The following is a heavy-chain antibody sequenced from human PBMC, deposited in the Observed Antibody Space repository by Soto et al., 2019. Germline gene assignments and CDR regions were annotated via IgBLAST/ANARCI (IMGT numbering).Heavy chain of an antibody. V-gene: IGHV4-39*01. CDR2: IYYIGNT. J-gene: IGHJ4*02. CDR3: AREDRTNGYNYDY. D-gene: IGHD1-1*01. Sequence: SETLSLTCSVSGGSISSSNYYWAWIRQPPGKGLEWIGSIYYIGNTYYNPSLKSRATMSVDTSKNQFSLKVTSVTAADTAIYYCAREDRTNGYNYDYWGQGTLVTVSS. CDR1: GGSISSSNYY.